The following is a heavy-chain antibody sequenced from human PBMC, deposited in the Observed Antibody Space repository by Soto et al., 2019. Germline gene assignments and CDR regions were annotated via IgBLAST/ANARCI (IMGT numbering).Heavy chain of an antibody. D-gene: IGHD1-1*01. CDR2: IIPIFGTA. J-gene: IGHJ2*01. Sequence: QVQLVQSGAEVKKPGSSVKVSCKASGGTFSSYTISWVRQAPGQGLEWMGGIIPIFGTANYAQKCQGRVTITADESTSTAYMELSSLRSEDTAVYYCARDHDGGTPRWYFDLWGRGTLVTVSS. CDR3: ARDHDGGTPRWYFDL. V-gene: IGHV1-69*12. CDR1: GGTFSSYT.